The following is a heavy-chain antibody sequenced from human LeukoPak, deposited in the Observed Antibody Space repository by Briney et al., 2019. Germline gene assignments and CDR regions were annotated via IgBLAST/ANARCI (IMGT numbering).Heavy chain of an antibody. CDR2: IYYGGST. V-gene: IGHV4-59*01. D-gene: IGHD6-19*01. CDR1: GGSISTYS. J-gene: IGHJ5*02. Sequence: SETLSLTCTVSGGSISTYSWTWIRQPPGKGLEWIGNIYYGGSTNYNPSLKSRVTISIDTSKNQFSLKVSSVTAADTAVYYCARAHSSGWPHMFDPWGQGTLVTVPS. CDR3: ARAHSSGWPHMFDP.